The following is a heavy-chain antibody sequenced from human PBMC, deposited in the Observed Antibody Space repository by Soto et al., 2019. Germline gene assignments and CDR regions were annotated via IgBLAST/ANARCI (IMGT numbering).Heavy chain of an antibody. CDR3: AREPRDFWRGYPDQA. V-gene: IGHV1-69*12. CDR2: IIPIFGTA. Sequence: QVQLVQSGAEVKKPGSSVKVSCKASGGTFSSYAISWVRQAPGQGLEWMGGIIPIFGTANYAQKFQGRVTITGDESRSRACMELSSLRSADTAVYYGAREPRDFWRGYPDQAWGQGTLVTVTS. CDR1: GGTFSSYA. D-gene: IGHD3-3*01. J-gene: IGHJ4*02.